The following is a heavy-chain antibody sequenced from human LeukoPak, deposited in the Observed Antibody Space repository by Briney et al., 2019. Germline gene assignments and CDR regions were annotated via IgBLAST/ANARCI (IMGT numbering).Heavy chain of an antibody. D-gene: IGHD3-10*01. Sequence: SETLSLTCAVYGGSFSGYYWSWIRQPPGKGLEWIGEINHSGSTNYNPSLKSRVTISVDTSKNQFSLKLSSVTAADTAVYYCARGVKYYGSGDYWGQGTLVTVSS. J-gene: IGHJ4*02. CDR2: INHSGST. V-gene: IGHV4-34*01. CDR3: ARGVKYYGSGDY. CDR1: GGSFSGYY.